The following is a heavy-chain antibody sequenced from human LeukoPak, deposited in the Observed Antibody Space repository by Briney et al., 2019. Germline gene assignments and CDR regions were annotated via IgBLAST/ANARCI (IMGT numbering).Heavy chain of an antibody. CDR1: GFTFSSYA. J-gene: IGHJ4*02. V-gene: IGHV3-30-3*01. D-gene: IGHD2-2*02. Sequence: GGSLRLSCAASGFTFSSYAMHWVRQAPGKGLEWVAVISYDGSNKYYADSVKGRFTISRDNSKNTLYLQMNSLRAEDTAVYYCAKDPDIYCSSTSCYTPFDYWGQGTLVTVSS. CDR3: AKDPDIYCSSTSCYTPFDY. CDR2: ISYDGSNK.